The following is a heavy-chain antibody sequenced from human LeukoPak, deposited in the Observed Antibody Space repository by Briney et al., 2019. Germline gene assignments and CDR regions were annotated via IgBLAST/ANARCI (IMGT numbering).Heavy chain of an antibody. J-gene: IGHJ5*02. D-gene: IGHD3-10*01. Sequence: SETLSLTCTVSGGSISSGGYYWSWIRQHPGKGLEWIGYIYYSGSTYYNPSLKSRVTISVDTSKNQFSLKLSSVTAADTAVYYCARVVRVPLYWFDPWGQGTLVTVSS. CDR1: GGSISSGGYY. CDR2: IYYSGST. V-gene: IGHV4-31*03. CDR3: ARVVRVPLYWFDP.